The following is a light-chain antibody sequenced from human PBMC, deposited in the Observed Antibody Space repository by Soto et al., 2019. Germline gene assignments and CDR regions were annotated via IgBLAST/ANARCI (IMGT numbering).Light chain of an antibody. Sequence: QSVLPQPPSASGTPGQRVTISCSGSSSSIGSNTVNWYQQLPGTAPKLLIYSNNQRPSGVPDRFSGSKSGTSAALAISGLQSEDEDDYYCASWDDSLNGSVFSGGTNVTVL. CDR1: SSSIGSNT. J-gene: IGLJ3*02. CDR3: ASWDDSLNGSV. V-gene: IGLV1-44*01. CDR2: SNN.